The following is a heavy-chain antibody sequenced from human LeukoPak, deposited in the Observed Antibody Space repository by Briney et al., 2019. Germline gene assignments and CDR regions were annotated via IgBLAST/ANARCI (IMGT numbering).Heavy chain of an antibody. Sequence: PGGSLRLSCAASGFTFSSYSMNWVRQAPGKGLEWVSSISSSSSYIYYADSVKGRFTISRDNAKNSLYLQMNSLRAEDTAVYYCARDFWSGYYYYGMDVWGQGTTVTVSS. CDR3: ARDFWSGYYYYGMDV. CDR2: ISSSSSYI. J-gene: IGHJ6*02. V-gene: IGHV3-21*01. D-gene: IGHD3-3*01. CDR1: GFTFSSYS.